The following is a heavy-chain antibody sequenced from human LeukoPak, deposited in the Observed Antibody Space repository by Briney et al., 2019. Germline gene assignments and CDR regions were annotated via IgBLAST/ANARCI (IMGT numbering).Heavy chain of an antibody. CDR1: GFSFSTNW. CDR3: AKEGNWHLDY. J-gene: IGHJ4*02. CDR2: IKRDGSEK. Sequence: GGSLRLSCVASGFSFSTNWMDWVRQAPGKGLEWVANIKRDGSEKNYVDSVKGRFTISRDNAKNSLYLEMNSLRAEGTAVYYCAKEGNWHLDYWGQGALVTVSS. V-gene: IGHV3-7*01. D-gene: IGHD1-1*01.